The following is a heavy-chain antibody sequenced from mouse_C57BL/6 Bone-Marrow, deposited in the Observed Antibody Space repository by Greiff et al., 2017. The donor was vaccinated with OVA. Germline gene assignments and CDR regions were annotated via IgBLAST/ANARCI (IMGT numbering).Heavy chain of an antibody. CDR3: ARGDPTPYYYAMDY. CDR1: GYTFTTYP. J-gene: IGHJ4*01. CDR2: FHPYNDDT. D-gene: IGHD1-1*01. V-gene: IGHV1-47*01. Sequence: VQVVESGAELVKPGASVKMSCKASGYTFTTYPIEWMKQNHGKSLEWIGNFHPYNDDTKYNEKFKGKATLTVEKSSSTVYLELSRLTSDDSAVYYCARGDPTPYYYAMDYWGQGTSVTVSS.